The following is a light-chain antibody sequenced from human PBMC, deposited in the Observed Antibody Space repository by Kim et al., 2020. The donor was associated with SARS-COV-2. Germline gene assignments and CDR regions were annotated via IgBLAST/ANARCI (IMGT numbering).Light chain of an antibody. CDR2: AAS. V-gene: IGKV1-9*01. CDR3: QRLSYYPAT. Sequence: ASVGDRVTLTCRASEDINNDLAWYQQKQGKAPQPLIYAASTLQGGVPSRFSGSGSGTEFTLTVSSLQPEDFATYFCQRLSYYPATFGGGTKVDIK. J-gene: IGKJ4*01. CDR1: EDINND.